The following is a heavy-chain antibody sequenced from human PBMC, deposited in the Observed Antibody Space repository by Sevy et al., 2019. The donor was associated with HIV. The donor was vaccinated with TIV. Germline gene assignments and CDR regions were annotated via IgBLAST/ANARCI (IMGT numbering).Heavy chain of an antibody. CDR1: GFSFTWYW. D-gene: IGHD1-26*01. CDR2: IKQDGSEK. V-gene: IGHV3-7*03. CDR3: ASKERSRPNDAFDT. J-gene: IGHJ3*02. Sequence: GGSLRLSCAASGFSFTWYWMSWVRQTPEKGLEWVANIKQDGSEKNYVDSVKGRFIISRDNAKNSLYLQMNSLRVEDTAVYYCASKERSRPNDAFDTWGQGTMVTVSS.